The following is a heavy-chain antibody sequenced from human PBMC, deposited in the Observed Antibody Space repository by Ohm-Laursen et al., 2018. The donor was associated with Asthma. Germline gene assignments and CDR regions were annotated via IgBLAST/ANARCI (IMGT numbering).Heavy chain of an antibody. J-gene: IGHJ6*02. CDR3: AKDRSPADYYYYGMDV. Sequence: SLRLSCAASGFTFSSYAMHWVRQAPGKGLEWVAVISYDGSNKYYADSVKGRFTISRDNSKNTLYLQMNSLRAEDTAVYYCAKDRSPADYYYYGMDVWGQGTTVTVSS. CDR1: GFTFSSYA. V-gene: IGHV3-30-3*01. CDR2: ISYDGSNK.